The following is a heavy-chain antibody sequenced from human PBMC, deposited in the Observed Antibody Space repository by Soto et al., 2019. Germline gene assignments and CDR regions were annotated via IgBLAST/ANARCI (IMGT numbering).Heavy chain of an antibody. CDR1: GFSLSTSGVG. CDR3: AHRLEVRGVSTHWFDP. CDR2: IYWNDDK. D-gene: IGHD3-10*01. Sequence: QITLKESGPTLVKPTQTLTLTCTFSGFSLSTSGVGVGWIRQPPGKALEWLALIYWNDDKPYSPSLKSRLTITKDTSKNQVVLTMTNMDPVDTATYYCAHRLEVRGVSTHWFDPWGQGTLVTVSS. J-gene: IGHJ5*02. V-gene: IGHV2-5*01.